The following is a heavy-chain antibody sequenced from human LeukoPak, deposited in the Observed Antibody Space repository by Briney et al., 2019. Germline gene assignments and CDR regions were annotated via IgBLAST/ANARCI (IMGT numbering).Heavy chain of an antibody. V-gene: IGHV4-34*01. CDR1: GGSFSGYY. J-gene: IGHJ6*04. CDR2: INHSGST. Sequence: SETLSLTCAVYGGSFSGYYWSWIRQPPGKGLEWIGEINHSGSTNYNPSLKSRVTISVDTSKNQFSLKLSSVTAADTAVYYCARGGAMVRGVIKRFGMDVWDKGTTVTVSS. D-gene: IGHD3-10*01. CDR3: ARGGAMVRGVIKRFGMDV.